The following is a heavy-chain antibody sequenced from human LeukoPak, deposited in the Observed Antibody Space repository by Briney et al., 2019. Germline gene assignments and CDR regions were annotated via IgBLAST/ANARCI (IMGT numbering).Heavy chain of an antibody. J-gene: IGHJ4*02. CDR1: GFSLSTYG. Sequence: GASLRLSCAASGFSLSTYGVSWVRQPPGKGLEWVSGITGTGGSTYYADSVKGRFTVSRDTSKNTLYLQMNSLRAEDTAIYYCAKDHGTAVTGFYYWGQGTLVTVSS. CDR2: ITGTGGST. D-gene: IGHD3-9*01. CDR3: AKDHGTAVTGFYY. V-gene: IGHV3-23*01.